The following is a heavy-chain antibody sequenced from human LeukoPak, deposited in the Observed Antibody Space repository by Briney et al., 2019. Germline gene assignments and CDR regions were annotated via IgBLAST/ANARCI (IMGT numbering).Heavy chain of an antibody. Sequence: ASVKVSCKASGYTFTSYGISWVRQAPGQGLEWMGWISAYNGNTNYAQKLQGRVTITADESTSTAYVELSSLRSEDTAVYYCASTDYYGSGSPEYYFDYWGQGTLVTVSS. J-gene: IGHJ4*02. CDR1: GYTFTSYG. D-gene: IGHD3-10*01. CDR2: ISAYNGNT. CDR3: ASTDYYGSGSPEYYFDY. V-gene: IGHV1-18*01.